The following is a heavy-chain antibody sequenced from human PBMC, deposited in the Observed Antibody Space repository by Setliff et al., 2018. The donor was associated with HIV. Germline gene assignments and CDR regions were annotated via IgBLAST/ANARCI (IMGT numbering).Heavy chain of an antibody. D-gene: IGHD2-8*02. V-gene: IGHV4-39*01. CDR3: ARRGMWSYETGGNPTATFDY. CDR2: IYFSGTP. CDR1: GGSINSRSYY. Sequence: PSETLSLTCTVSGGSINSRSYYWAWIRQPPGKGLEWVASIYFSGTPYYNPSLKNRVTISLDTSKNQFSLKLSSVTAADAAVYYCARRGMWSYETGGNPTATFDYWGQGVLVTVSS. J-gene: IGHJ4*02.